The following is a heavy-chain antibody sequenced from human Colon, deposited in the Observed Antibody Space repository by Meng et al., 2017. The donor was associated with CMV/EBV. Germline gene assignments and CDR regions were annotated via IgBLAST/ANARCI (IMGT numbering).Heavy chain of an antibody. CDR1: GFTFSDYY. CDR2: ISGSSTDI. CDR3: SRDPRTLDY. V-gene: IGHV3-11*05. Sequence: QVQLVESGGALVKPGGCLRLSCAASGFTFSDYYMSWIRQAPGKGPEWVSYISGSSTDIKYVDSVKGRFTISRDNAKNSLYLQMNSLRADDTAVYYCSRDPRTLDYWGQGTLVTV. J-gene: IGHJ4*02.